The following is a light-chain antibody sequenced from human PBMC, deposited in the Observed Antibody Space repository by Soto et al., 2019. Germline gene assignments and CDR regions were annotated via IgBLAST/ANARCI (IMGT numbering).Light chain of an antibody. V-gene: IGKV3-20*01. CDR2: GAS. Sequence: EIVMTQSPSALSVSPVERSTLSCRASQSVSSNFAWYQQKPGQAPRLLIYGASSRATGIPDRFSGSGSGTDFTLTISRLEPEDFAVYYCQQYGSSPRTFGQGTKVDI. J-gene: IGKJ1*01. CDR1: QSVSSN. CDR3: QQYGSSPRT.